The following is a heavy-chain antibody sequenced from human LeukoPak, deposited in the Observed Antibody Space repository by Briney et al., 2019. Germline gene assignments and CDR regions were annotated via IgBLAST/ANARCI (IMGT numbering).Heavy chain of an antibody. CDR3: ARDGGGSSYSGDPTPLYYFDY. Sequence: ASVKVSCKASGYTFTSYYMDWVRQAPGQGLEWMGIINPSGGSTSYAQKFQGRVTMTRDTSTSTVYMELSSLRSEDTAVYYCARDGGGSSYSGDPTPLYYFDYWGQGTLVTVSS. J-gene: IGHJ4*02. V-gene: IGHV1-46*01. D-gene: IGHD2-15*01. CDR1: GYTFTSYY. CDR2: INPSGGST.